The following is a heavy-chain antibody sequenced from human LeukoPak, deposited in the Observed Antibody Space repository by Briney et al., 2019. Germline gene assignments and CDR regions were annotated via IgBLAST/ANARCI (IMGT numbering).Heavy chain of an antibody. D-gene: IGHD3-10*01. J-gene: IGHJ4*02. CDR2: ISDSGGRT. V-gene: IGHV3-23*01. CDR3: VGDYGSGSYRFDF. CDR1: GFTFDDYA. Sequence: GGSLRLSCVVSGFTFDDYAMHWVRQVPGKGLEWVSSISDSGGRTYYADSVKGRCTISRDNSKNTLYLQMNSLRAADTAMYYCVGDYGSGSYRFDFWGQGTLVTVSS.